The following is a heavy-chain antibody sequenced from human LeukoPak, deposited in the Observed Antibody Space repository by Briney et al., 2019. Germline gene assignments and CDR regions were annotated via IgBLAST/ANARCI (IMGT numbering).Heavy chain of an antibody. D-gene: IGHD6-6*01. CDR3: ARSTAALVMIFDY. CDR2: IYYSGST. CDR1: GGSVSSYY. J-gene: IGHJ4*02. V-gene: IGHV4-59*02. Sequence: SETLSLTCTVSGGSVSSYYWSWIRQPPGKGLEWIGYIYYSGSTNYNPSLKSRVTISVDTSKNQFSLKLSSVTAADTAVYYCARSTAALVMIFDYWGQGTLVTVSS.